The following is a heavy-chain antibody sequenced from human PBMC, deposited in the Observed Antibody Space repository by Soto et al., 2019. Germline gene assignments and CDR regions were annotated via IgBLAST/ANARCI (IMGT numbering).Heavy chain of an antibody. D-gene: IGHD3-10*01. V-gene: IGHV4-61*01. CDR1: GGSVSSGSYY. J-gene: IGHJ4*01. CDR2: IYYSGST. Sequence: QVQLQESGPGLVKPSETLSLTCTVSGGSVSSGSYYWSWIRQPPGKGLEWIGYIYYSGSTNYSPYLQRRDTIAVDTAKEQSTLTQSSVTSANTDVYDCERDRRADGSGRTNWGQGTLVTVSS. CDR3: ERDRRADGSGRTN.